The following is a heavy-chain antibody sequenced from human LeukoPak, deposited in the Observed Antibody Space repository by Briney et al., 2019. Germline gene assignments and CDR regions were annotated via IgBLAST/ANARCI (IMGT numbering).Heavy chain of an antibody. CDR2: IKQDGSEK. V-gene: IGHV3-7*01. CDR1: GFTFSSYW. CDR3: ARAGDGHYYYYMDV. D-gene: IGHD5-24*01. J-gene: IGHJ6*03. Sequence: GGSRRLSCAASGFTFSSYWMSWFRQAPGKGLKGVANIKQDGSEKYYVDSVKGRFTISRDNAKNSLYLQMNSLRAEDTAVYYCARAGDGHYYYYMDVWGKGTTVTVSS.